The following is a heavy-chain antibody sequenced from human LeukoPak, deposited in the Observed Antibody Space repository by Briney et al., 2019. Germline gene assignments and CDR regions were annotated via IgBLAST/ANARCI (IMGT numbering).Heavy chain of an antibody. D-gene: IGHD3-3*01. Sequence: SETLSLTYTVSGGSISSGSYYWSWIRQPAGKGLERIGRIYTSGSTNYNPSLKSRVTISVDTSKNQFSLKLSSVTAADTAVYYCARATKITIFGVVIIGRYFDYWGQGTLVTVSS. CDR1: GGSISSGSYY. CDR3: ARATKITIFGVVIIGRYFDY. J-gene: IGHJ4*02. CDR2: IYTSGST. V-gene: IGHV4-61*02.